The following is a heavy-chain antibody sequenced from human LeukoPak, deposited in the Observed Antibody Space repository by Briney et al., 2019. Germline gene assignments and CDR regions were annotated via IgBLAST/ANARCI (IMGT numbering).Heavy chain of an antibody. V-gene: IGHV3-74*01. CDR1: GFTFSSYW. D-gene: IGHD3-10*01. Sequence: PGGSLRLSCAASGFTFSSYWMHWVRQAPGKGLVWVSRINSDGSSTSYADSVKGRFTISRDNAKNTLYLQMNSLRAEDTAVYYCASLYGSGSSLYYYYYYGMDVWGQGTTVTVSS. J-gene: IGHJ6*02. CDR2: INSDGSST. CDR3: ASLYGSGSSLYYYYYYGMDV.